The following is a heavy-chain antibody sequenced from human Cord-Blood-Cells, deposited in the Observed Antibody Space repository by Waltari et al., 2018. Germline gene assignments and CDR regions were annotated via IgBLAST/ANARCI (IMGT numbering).Heavy chain of an antibody. J-gene: IGHJ4*02. CDR1: GGTFSSYA. V-gene: IGHV1-69*04. Sequence: QVQLVQSGAEVKKPGSSVKVSCKASGGTFSSYAISWGGQAPGQGLGWMGGSSPILGIANYAQKFQGRGTSTADESTSTAYMELSSLRAEDTAVDYCARSDGSSWFDYWGQGTLVTVSS. D-gene: IGHD6-13*01. CDR3: ARSDGSSWFDY. CDR2: SSPILGIA.